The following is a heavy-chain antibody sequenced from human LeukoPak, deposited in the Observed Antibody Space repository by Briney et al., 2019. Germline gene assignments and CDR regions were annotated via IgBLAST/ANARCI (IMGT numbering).Heavy chain of an antibody. D-gene: IGHD6-13*01. CDR2: IIPIFGTA. Sequence: SVKVSCKASGGTFSSYAISWVRQAPGQGLEWMGEIIPIFGTANYAQKFQGRVTITADESTSTAYMELSSLRSEDTAVYYCARDRSSSSIRGPRKILGYWGQGTLVTVSS. V-gene: IGHV1-69*13. J-gene: IGHJ4*02. CDR1: GGTFSSYA. CDR3: ARDRSSSSIRGPRKILGY.